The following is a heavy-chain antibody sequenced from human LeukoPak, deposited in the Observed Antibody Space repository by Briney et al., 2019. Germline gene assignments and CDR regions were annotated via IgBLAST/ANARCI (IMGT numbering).Heavy chain of an antibody. V-gene: IGHV3-9*01. CDR3: ARDGGNSYYYYYGMDV. CDR1: GFTFDDYA. D-gene: IGHD2-21*02. J-gene: IGHJ6*02. CDR2: ISWNSGSI. Sequence: GGSLRLSCAASGFTFDDYAMHWVRQAPGKGLEWVSGISWNSGSIGYADSVKGRFTISRDNSKNTLYLQMNSLRAEDTAVYYCARDGGNSYYYYYGMDVWGQGTTVTVSS.